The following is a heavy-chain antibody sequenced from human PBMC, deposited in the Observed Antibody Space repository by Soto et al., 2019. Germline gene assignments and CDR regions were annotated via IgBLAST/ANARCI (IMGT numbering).Heavy chain of an antibody. J-gene: IGHJ4*02. CDR1: GFTFSSYA. V-gene: IGHV3-23*01. Sequence: PGGSLRLSCAASGFTFSSYAMSWVRQAPGKGLEWVSAISGSGGSTYCADSVKGRFTISRDNSKNTLYLQMNSLRAEDTAVYYCAKDRASSSLPGGYWGQGTLVTVPQ. CDR3: AKDRASSSLPGGY. D-gene: IGHD6-6*01. CDR2: ISGSGGST.